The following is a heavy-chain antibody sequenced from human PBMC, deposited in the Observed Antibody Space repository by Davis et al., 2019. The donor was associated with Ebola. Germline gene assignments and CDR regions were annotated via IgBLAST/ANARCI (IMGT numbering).Heavy chain of an antibody. CDR3: TAYDSTFRNY. CDR2: ISWDGRST. J-gene: IGHJ4*02. V-gene: IGHV3-43D*03. Sequence: SLKISCAASGFTFGDYAMHWVRQAPGKGLEWVSLISWDGRSTAYADSVRDRFSISRDNSRNFLYLQMNGLRAEDTALYYCTAYDSTFRNYWGQGTLVTVSS. CDR1: GFTFGDYA. D-gene: IGHD3-22*01.